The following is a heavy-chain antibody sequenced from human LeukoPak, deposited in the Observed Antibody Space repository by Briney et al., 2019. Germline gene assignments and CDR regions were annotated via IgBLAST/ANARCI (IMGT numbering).Heavy chain of an antibody. CDR2: IDPSDSYS. CDR3: ARGYYDSSGNLGY. J-gene: IGHJ4*02. D-gene: IGHD3-22*01. CDR1: GYRFTSYW. V-gene: IGHV5-10-1*01. Sequence: GESLKISCKGSGYRFTSYWISWVRQMPGKGLEWIGRIDPSDSYSKYSPSFQGHVTISADKSISTAYLQWSSLKASDTAVYYCARGYYDSSGNLGYWGQGTLVTVSS.